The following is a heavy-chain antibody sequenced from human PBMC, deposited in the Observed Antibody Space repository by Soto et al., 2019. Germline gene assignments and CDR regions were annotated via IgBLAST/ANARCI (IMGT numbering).Heavy chain of an antibody. CDR1: GGSISSYY. Sequence: QVQLQESGPGLVKPSETLSLTCTVSGGSISSYYWSWIRQPPGKGLEWIGYIYYSGITNYNPSLKSRVTISVDTSKNQFSLKLSSVTAADTAVYYCARGPTYYYDSSSYYLFDYWGQGTLVTVSS. V-gene: IGHV4-59*01. J-gene: IGHJ4*02. CDR2: IYYSGIT. CDR3: ARGPTYYYDSSSYYLFDY. D-gene: IGHD3-22*01.